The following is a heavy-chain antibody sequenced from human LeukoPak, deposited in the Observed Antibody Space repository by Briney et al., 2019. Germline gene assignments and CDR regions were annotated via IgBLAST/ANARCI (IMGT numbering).Heavy chain of an antibody. CDR3: ARDSGRYCSGGSCYRYYYMDV. D-gene: IGHD2-15*01. V-gene: IGHV4-39*07. J-gene: IGHJ6*03. CDR2: IFYSGST. CDR1: GGSISSNNYF. Sequence: PSETLSLTCNVSGGSISSNNYFWGWIRQPPGKGLDWIGSIFYSGSTYYNPSLKSRVTISVDTSKNQFSLKLTSVTAADTAVYYCARDSGRYCSGGSCYRYYYMDVWGKGTTVTVSS.